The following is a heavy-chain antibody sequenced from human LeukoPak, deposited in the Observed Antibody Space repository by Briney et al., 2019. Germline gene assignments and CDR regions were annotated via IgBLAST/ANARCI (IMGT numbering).Heavy chain of an antibody. V-gene: IGHV3-21*01. J-gene: IGHJ5*02. CDR2: ISSSSYI. CDR3: ARDVGYCSSTSCYSP. Sequence: GGSLRLSCAASGFTFSSYSMNWVRQAPGKGLEWVSSISSSSYIYYADSVKGRFTISRDNAKNSLYLQMNSLRAEDTAVYYCARDVGYCSSTSCYSPWGQGTLVTVSS. D-gene: IGHD2-2*01. CDR1: GFTFSSYS.